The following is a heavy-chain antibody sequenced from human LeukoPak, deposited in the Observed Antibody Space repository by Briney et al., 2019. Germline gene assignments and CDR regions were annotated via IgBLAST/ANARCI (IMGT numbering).Heavy chain of an antibody. CDR2: ISYVGSNK. CDR3: ARDRDSSSFLDY. J-gene: IGHJ4*02. Sequence: PGGSLRLSCAASGFTFSSYAMHWVRQAPGKGLEWVAVISYVGSNKYYADSVKGRFTISRDNSKNTLYLQMNSLRAEDTAVYYCARDRDSSSFLDYWGQGTLVTVSS. D-gene: IGHD6-6*01. V-gene: IGHV3-30-3*01. CDR1: GFTFSSYA.